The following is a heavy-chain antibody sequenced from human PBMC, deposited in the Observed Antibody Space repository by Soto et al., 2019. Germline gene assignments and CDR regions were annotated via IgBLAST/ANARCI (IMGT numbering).Heavy chain of an antibody. CDR3: ARVPRWLQPEDAFDI. CDR1: GFTVSSNY. V-gene: IGHV3-66*01. CDR2: IYSGGST. J-gene: IGHJ3*02. D-gene: IGHD5-12*01. Sequence: EVQLVESGGGLVQPGGSLRLSCAASGFTVSSNYMSWVRQAPGKGLEWVLVIYSGGSTYYADSVKGRFTISRDNSKNTLYLQMNSLRAEDTAVYYCARVPRWLQPEDAFDIWGQGSMVTVSS.